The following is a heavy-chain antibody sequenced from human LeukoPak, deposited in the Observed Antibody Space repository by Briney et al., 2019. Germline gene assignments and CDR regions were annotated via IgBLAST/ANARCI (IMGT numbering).Heavy chain of an antibody. V-gene: IGHV3-33*01. CDR1: GFAFSSHG. CDR3: VTDLSSSAGYIYKFDY. CDR2: IWYDGSEK. J-gene: IGHJ4*02. D-gene: IGHD2-2*01. Sequence: GGSLRLSCGAPGFAFSSHGMHWARHAPGKGLEWLTIIWYDGSEKYYADSVKCRFTVSRDNSKNTVYLQMNSLRAEDTAVYYCVTDLSSSAGYIYKFDYWGQRTLVTVSS.